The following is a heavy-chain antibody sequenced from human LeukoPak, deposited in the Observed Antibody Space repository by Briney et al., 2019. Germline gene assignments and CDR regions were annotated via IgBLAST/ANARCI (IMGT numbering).Heavy chain of an antibody. CDR3: AGVVPAAIRHEFLGWFDP. CDR2: IYYSGST. V-gene: IGHV4-34*01. D-gene: IGHD2-2*01. CDR1: GGSFSGYY. Sequence: SETLSLTCAVYGGSFSGYYWSWIRQPPGKGLEWIGSIYYSGSTYYNPSLKSRVTISVDTSKNQFSLKLSSVTAADTAVYYCAGVVPAAIRHEFLGWFDPWGQGTLVTVSS. J-gene: IGHJ5*02.